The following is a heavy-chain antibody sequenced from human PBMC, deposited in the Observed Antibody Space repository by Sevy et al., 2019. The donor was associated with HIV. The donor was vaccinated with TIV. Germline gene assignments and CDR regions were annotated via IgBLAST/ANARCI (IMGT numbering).Heavy chain of an antibody. V-gene: IGHV3-43D*03. CDR2: ITWDGGSA. J-gene: IGHJ5*02. CDR1: GFTFADYS. D-gene: IGHD3-9*01. CDR3: AKGRSVRYNHGTGTWIPDH. Sequence: GGSLRLSCAASGFTFADYSMDWVRQAPGKGLEWVSVITWDGGSAYYAESVEGRFTISRDNIKDSLHLQMNSLRPDDTALYYCAKGRSVRYNHGTGTWIPDHWGPGTLVTVSS.